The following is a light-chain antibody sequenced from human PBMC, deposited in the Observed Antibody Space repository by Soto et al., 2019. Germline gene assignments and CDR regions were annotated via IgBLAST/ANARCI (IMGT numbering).Light chain of an antibody. Sequence: QSALTQPASVSGSPGQSITISCTGTSSDVGSHNLVSWYQQHPGQAPQLMIYEVSKRPLGVSTRFSASKSVNTAYLTISGPQAEDEADYYCCSYGGSRAVFGGGTQLTVL. J-gene: IGLJ7*01. CDR1: SSDVGSHNL. CDR3: CSYGGSRAV. V-gene: IGLV2-23*02. CDR2: EVS.